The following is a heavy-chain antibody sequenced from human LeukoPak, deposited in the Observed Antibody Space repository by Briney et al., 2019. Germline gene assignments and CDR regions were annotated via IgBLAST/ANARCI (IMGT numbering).Heavy chain of an antibody. D-gene: IGHD3-22*01. CDR3: ITFSMIVVVITD. Sequence: GGSLRLSCAASGFTFSSYAMHWVRQAPGKGREWVGRIKSKSDGGTTDYAAPVKGRFTISRDDSKNTLYLQMNSLKTEDTAVYYCITFSMIVVVITDWGQGTLVTVSS. CDR2: IKSKSDGGTT. V-gene: IGHV3-15*01. J-gene: IGHJ4*02. CDR1: GFTFSSYA.